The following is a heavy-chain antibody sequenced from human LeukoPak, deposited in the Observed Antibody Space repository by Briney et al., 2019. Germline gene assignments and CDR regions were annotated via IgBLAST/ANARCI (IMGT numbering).Heavy chain of an antibody. V-gene: IGHV1-46*01. CDR3: ARDRHSNYYDSSGYLGFFDY. CDR2: INPSGGST. CDR1: GYTFTSYY. Sequence: ALVKVSCKASGYTFTSYYMHWVRQAPGQGLEWMGIINPSGGSTSYAQKFQGRVTMTRDTSTSTVYMELSSLRSEDTAVYYCARDRHSNYYDSSGYLGFFDYWGQGTLVTVSS. D-gene: IGHD3-22*01. J-gene: IGHJ4*02.